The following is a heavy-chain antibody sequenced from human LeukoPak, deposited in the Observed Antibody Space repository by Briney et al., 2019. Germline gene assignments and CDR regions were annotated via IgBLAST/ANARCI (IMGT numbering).Heavy chain of an antibody. CDR3: AKGSGHDHDGLFDY. V-gene: IGHV3-9*03. D-gene: IGHD5-12*01. CDR2: ISWNSGSI. J-gene: IGHJ4*02. CDR1: GFTFDDYA. Sequence: PGGSLRLSCAASGFTFDDYAMHWVRQAPGKGLEWVSGISWNSGSIGYADSVKGRFTISRDNAKNSLYLQMNSLRAEDMALYYCAKGSGHDHDGLFDYWGQGTLVTVSS.